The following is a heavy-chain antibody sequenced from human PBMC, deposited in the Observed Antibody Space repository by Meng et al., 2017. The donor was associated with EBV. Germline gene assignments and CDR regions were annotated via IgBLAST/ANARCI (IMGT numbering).Heavy chain of an antibody. Sequence: QVQLVRFGAEVKKPVASVKVSCRASGNTFTSYGVSWVRQAPGQGLEWMGWISAYNGNTNHAQKPQGRVTMTTDTSTSTAYMELRSLRPDDTAVYYCARGLDYFDYWGQGTLVTVSS. J-gene: IGHJ4*02. CDR1: GNTFTSYG. CDR3: ARGLDYFDY. CDR2: ISAYNGNT. V-gene: IGHV1-18*01.